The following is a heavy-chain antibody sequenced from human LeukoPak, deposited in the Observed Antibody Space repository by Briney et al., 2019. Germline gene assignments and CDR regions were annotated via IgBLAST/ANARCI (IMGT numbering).Heavy chain of an antibody. J-gene: IGHJ6*02. Sequence: QTGGSLRLSCVASGFTFSNYWMLWVRQAPGKGLMWVSLISTDGNSTRYAESVKGRFTISRDNAKNALYLQMDILRVEDTALYFCVRDYQFIQEVWGQGTTVTVSS. V-gene: IGHV3-74*01. D-gene: IGHD2-2*01. CDR1: GFTFSNYW. CDR2: ISTDGNST. CDR3: VRDYQFIQEV.